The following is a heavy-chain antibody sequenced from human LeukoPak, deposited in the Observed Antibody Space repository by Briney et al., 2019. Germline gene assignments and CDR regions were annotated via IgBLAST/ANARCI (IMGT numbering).Heavy chain of an antibody. D-gene: IGHD2-15*01. CDR3: ARHPGGGLVDY. J-gene: IGHJ4*02. V-gene: IGHV4-59*01. CDR2: IYYSGGSA. CDR1: GGSISSYY. Sequence: PSETLSLTCTVSGGSISSYYWTWIRQFPGKGLEWIGYIYYSGGSANYNPSLKNRVAISVDTSKNQFSLKLSSVTAADTAVYYCARHPGGGLVDYWGQGTLVTVSS.